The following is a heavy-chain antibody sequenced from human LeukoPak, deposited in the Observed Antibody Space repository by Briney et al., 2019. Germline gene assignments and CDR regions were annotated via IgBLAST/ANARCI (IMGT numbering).Heavy chain of an antibody. CDR2: IYHSGST. CDR1: GHSISSGYY. Sequence: SETLSLTCAVSGHSISSGYYWGWVRQPPGKGLEWIGSIYHSGSTFYNPSLKSRVTISVETSKNQFSLKLSSVTAADTAVYYCARHDVYYYYYMDVWGKGTTVTVSS. V-gene: IGHV4-38-2*01. J-gene: IGHJ6*03. D-gene: IGHD3-16*01. CDR3: ARHDVYYYYYMDV.